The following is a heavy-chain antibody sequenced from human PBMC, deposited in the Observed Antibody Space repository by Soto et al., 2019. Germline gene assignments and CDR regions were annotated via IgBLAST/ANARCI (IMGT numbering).Heavy chain of an antibody. Sequence: KPSETLSLTCTVSGGSINNHYWSWIRQPPGKGLEWIGFIRYSGSTNYNPSLKSRVTITVDTSKSQFSLKLSSVTAADTAMYYCARPGAVAGNSWSGFDIWGQGTMVTVSS. CDR3: ARPGAVAGNSWSGFDI. V-gene: IGHV4-59*11. CDR1: GGSINNHY. J-gene: IGHJ3*02. CDR2: IRYSGST. D-gene: IGHD6-19*01.